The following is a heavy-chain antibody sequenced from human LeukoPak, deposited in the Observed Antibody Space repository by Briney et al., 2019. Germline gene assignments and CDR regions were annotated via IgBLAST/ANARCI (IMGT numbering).Heavy chain of an antibody. V-gene: IGHV1-69*06. Sequence: ASVKVSCKASGGTFSSYAISWVRQAPGQGLEWMGGIIPIFGTANCAQKFQGRVTITADKSTSTAYMELSSLRSEDMAVYYCASSVVPAATGDDAFDIWGQGTMVTVSS. D-gene: IGHD2-2*01. J-gene: IGHJ3*02. CDR2: IIPIFGTA. CDR3: ASSVVPAATGDDAFDI. CDR1: GGTFSSYA.